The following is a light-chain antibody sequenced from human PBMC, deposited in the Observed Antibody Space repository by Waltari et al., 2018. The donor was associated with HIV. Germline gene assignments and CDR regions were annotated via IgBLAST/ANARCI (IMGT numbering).Light chain of an antibody. J-gene: IGKJ4*01. CDR2: WAS. CDR1: QSVLYSSNNKNF. Sequence: DIVMTQSPDSLAVSLGERAPINCKSSQSVLYSSNNKNFLAWYQQKPRQPPKLLIYWASTRESGVPDRFSGCGSGTDFTLTISSLQAEDVAVYYCQQYYSTPLTFGGGTKVEIK. V-gene: IGKV4-1*01. CDR3: QQYYSTPLT.